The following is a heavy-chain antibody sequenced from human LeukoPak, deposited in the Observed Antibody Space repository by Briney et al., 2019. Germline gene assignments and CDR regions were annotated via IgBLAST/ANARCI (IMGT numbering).Heavy chain of an antibody. CDR1: GFTFTNDA. V-gene: IGHV3-23*01. CDR2: ISNSGGNT. D-gene: IGHD4-17*01. J-gene: IGHJ4*02. CDR3: AKVGSYGDRPYYFDY. Sequence: GGSLRLSCAASGFTFTNDAMTWVRQAPGKGLEWVLGISNSGGNTYYADSVKGRFTISRDDSKTELNLQMNSLRAEDTAVYYCAKVGSYGDRPYYFDYWGQGTLVTVSS.